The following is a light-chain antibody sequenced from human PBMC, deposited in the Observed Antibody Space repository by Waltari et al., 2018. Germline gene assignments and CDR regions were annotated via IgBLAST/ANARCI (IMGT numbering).Light chain of an antibody. CDR1: SSDVGNYNL. Sequence: QSALTQPASVSGSPGQSITISCTGTSSDVGNYNLVSWYQQHPGTAPKLMISAGSKRPSWVSNRVSGSKSGNTASLTISGRQAEDEADYYCCSYAGSSTYVFGTGTKVTVL. CDR2: AGS. V-gene: IGLV2-23*01. CDR3: CSYAGSSTYV. J-gene: IGLJ1*01.